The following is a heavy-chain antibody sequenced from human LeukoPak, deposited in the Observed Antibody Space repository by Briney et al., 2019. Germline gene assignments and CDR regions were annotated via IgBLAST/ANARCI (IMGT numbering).Heavy chain of an antibody. J-gene: IGHJ4*02. D-gene: IGHD3-22*01. V-gene: IGHV4-39*01. CDR3: ARHDSSVDYADY. Sequence: SETLSLTCSVSGGSISSSSYHWDWIRQPPGQGLEWIGVIYSSGSTSYNPSLKSRVTMSVATSKNQSTLKLSSVTAAGTAMYYCARHDSSVDYADYWGQGTLVTVSS. CDR1: GGSISSSSYH. CDR2: IYSSGST.